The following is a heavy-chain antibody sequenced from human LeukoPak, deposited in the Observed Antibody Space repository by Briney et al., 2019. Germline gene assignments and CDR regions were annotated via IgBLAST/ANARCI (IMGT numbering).Heavy chain of an antibody. CDR2: IWYDGSNK. D-gene: IGHD3-22*01. Sequence: GGSLRLSCAASGFTFSSYGMHWVRQAPGKGLEWVAVIWYDGSNKYYADSVEGRFTISRDNSKNTLYLQMNSLRAEDTAVYYCARDIKAYYYDSSPLDYWGQGTLVTVSS. CDR3: ARDIKAYYYDSSPLDY. J-gene: IGHJ4*02. CDR1: GFTFSSYG. V-gene: IGHV3-33*01.